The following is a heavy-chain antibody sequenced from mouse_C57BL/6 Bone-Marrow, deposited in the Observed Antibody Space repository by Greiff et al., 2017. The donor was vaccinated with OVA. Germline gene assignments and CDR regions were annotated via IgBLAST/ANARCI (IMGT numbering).Heavy chain of an antibody. CDR1: GFTFSDAW. CDR2: IRNKANNHAT. D-gene: IGHD1-1*01. Sequence: EVQVVESGGGLVQPGGSMKLSCAASGFTFSDAWMDWVRQSPEKGLEWVAEIRNKANNHATYYAESVKGRFTISRDDSKSSVYLQMNSLRAEDTGIYYCTRRITREYFDYWGQGTTLTVSS. J-gene: IGHJ2*01. CDR3: TRRITREYFDY. V-gene: IGHV6-6*01.